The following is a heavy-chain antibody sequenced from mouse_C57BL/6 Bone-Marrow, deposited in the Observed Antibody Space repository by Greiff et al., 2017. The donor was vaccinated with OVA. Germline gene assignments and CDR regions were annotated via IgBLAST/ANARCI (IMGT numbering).Heavy chain of an antibody. CDR3: ARGHWYFDV. CDR2: IDPSDSYT. CDR1: GYTFTSSW. J-gene: IGHJ1*03. Sequence: VKLKQPGAELVRPGTSVKLSCKASGYTFTSSWMHWVKQRPGQGLEWIGVIDPSDSYTNYNQKFKGQATLTVDTSSSTAYMQLSSLTSEDSAVYYCARGHWYFDVWGTGTTVTVSS. V-gene: IGHV1-59*01.